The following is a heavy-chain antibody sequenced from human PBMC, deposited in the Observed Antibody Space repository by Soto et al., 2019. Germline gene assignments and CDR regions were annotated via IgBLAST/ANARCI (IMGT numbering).Heavy chain of an antibody. Sequence: GESLKISCQGSGYSFTSYWIGWVRQMPGKGLEWMGIIYPGDSDTRYSPSFQGQVTISADKSISTAYLQWSSLKASDTAMYYCARRCSGGSCYSSYGMDVWGQGTTVTVSS. CDR1: GYSFTSYW. J-gene: IGHJ6*02. CDR3: ARRCSGGSCYSSYGMDV. CDR2: IYPGDSDT. D-gene: IGHD2-15*01. V-gene: IGHV5-51*01.